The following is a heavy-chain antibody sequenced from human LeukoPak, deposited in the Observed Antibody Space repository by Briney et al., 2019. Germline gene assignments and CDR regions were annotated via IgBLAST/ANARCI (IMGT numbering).Heavy chain of an antibody. Sequence: GASVKVSCKVSGYTLTELSMHWVRQAPGKGLEWMGGFDPEDGETIYAQKFQGRVTMTEDTSTDTAYMELSSLRSEDTAVYYCATAGGLFYDSSGVWWGQGTLVTVSS. D-gene: IGHD3-22*01. CDR2: FDPEDGET. CDR3: ATAGGLFYDSSGVW. CDR1: GYTLTELS. V-gene: IGHV1-24*01. J-gene: IGHJ4*02.